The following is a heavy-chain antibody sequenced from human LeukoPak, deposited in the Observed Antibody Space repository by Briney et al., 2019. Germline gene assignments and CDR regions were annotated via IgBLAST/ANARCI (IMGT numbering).Heavy chain of an antibody. Sequence: GGSLRLSCAASGFTFSSYAMSWVRQAPGKGLEWVSAISGSGGSTYYADSVKGRFTISRDNSKNTLYLQMNSLRAEDTAVYYCAKDQSFVVPAANWFDPWGQGTLVTVSS. CDR2: ISGSGGST. V-gene: IGHV3-23*01. CDR3: AKDQSFVVPAANWFDP. J-gene: IGHJ5*02. CDR1: GFTFSSYA. D-gene: IGHD2-2*01.